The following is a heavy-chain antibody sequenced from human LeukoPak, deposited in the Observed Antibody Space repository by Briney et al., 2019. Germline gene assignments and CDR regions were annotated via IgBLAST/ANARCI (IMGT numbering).Heavy chain of an antibody. CDR3: ARVQDGYNQRYYYYYMDV. J-gene: IGHJ6*03. D-gene: IGHD5-24*01. Sequence: PSETLSLTCTVSGGSISSYYWSWIRQPPGKGLEWIGYIYYSGSTNYNPSLKSRVTISVDTSKNQFSLKLSSVTAADTAVYYCARVQDGYNQRYYYYYMDVWGKGTTVTVSS. CDR1: GGSISSYY. CDR2: IYYSGST. V-gene: IGHV4-59*01.